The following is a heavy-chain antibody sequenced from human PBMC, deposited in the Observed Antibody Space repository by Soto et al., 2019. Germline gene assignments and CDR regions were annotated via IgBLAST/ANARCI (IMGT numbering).Heavy chain of an antibody. CDR3: ARVEYSTSSGAFDV. CDR2: IYSGGNT. CDR1: GFTVSSNY. Sequence: EVQLVESGGGLVQPGGSLRLSCVASGFTVSSNYMSWVRQAPGKGLEWVSVIYSGGNTYYADSVKGRFTISRDSSKNTLFLQMNSLRAKDTAVYYCARVEYSTSSGAFDVWGQGTMVTVSS. J-gene: IGHJ3*01. D-gene: IGHD6-6*01. V-gene: IGHV3-66*01.